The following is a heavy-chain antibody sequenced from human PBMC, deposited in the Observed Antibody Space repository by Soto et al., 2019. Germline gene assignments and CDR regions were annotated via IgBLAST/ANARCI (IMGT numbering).Heavy chain of an antibody. CDR3: ARERTGPNYFDY. V-gene: IGHV1-8*01. J-gene: IGHJ4*02. D-gene: IGHD1-7*01. CDR2: MNPNSGNT. CDR1: GYTFTSYD. Sequence: QVQLVQSGAEVKKPGASVKVSCKASGYTFTSYDINWVRQATGQGLEWMGWMNPNSGNTAYAQKFQGRVTMTKKTSISTAYMELRSLRSEDTAVYYCARERTGPNYFDYWCQGTLVTVSS.